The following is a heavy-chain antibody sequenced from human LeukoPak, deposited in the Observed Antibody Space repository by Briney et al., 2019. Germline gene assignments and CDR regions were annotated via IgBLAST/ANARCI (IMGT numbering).Heavy chain of an antibody. J-gene: IGHJ6*03. CDR2: IWYDGSNK. V-gene: IGHV3-33*06. CDR1: GFTFSSYG. CDR3: AKSKVSSSYTHYYYYMDV. Sequence: GGSLRLSCAPSGFTFSSYGMPWVRQAPGKGLEWVAVIWYDGSNKYYADSVKGRFTISRDNSKNTLYLQMNSLRAEDTAVYYCAKSKVSSSYTHYYYYMDVWGKGTTVTVSS. D-gene: IGHD6-13*01.